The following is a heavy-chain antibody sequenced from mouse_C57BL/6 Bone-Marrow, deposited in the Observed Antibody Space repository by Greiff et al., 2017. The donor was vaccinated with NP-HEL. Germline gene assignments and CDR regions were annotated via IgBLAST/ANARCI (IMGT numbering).Heavy chain of an antibody. V-gene: IGHV1-54*01. CDR1: GYAFTNYL. J-gene: IGHJ1*03. Sequence: VQLQQSGAELVRPGTSVKVSCKASGYAFTNYLIEWVKQRPGQGLAWIGVINPGSGGTHYNEKVKGKATLTADKSSSTAYMQLSSLTSEDSAVDFCARRLPHWYFDVWGTGTTVTVSS. CDR2: INPGSGGT. D-gene: IGHD2-4*01. CDR3: ARRLPHWYFDV.